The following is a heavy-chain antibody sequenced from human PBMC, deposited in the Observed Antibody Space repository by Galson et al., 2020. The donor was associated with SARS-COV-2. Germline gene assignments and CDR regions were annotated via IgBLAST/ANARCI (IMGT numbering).Heavy chain of an antibody. D-gene: IGHD3-10*01. Sequence: GGSLRLSCAASGFTFSSYWMHWVRQAPGKGLAWVSRIYSEGSSTSYADSVKGRFTISGDNAKNTLYLQMNSLRAEDTAVYYCARGDMGNYYFDYWGQGTLVTVFS. CDR1: GFTFSSYW. CDR3: ARGDMGNYYFDY. V-gene: IGHV3-74*01. J-gene: IGHJ4*02. CDR2: IYSEGSST.